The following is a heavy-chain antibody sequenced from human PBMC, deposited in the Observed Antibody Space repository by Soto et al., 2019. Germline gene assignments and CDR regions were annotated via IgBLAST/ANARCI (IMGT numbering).Heavy chain of an antibody. J-gene: IGHJ1*01. Sequence: LRLSCAASGFTFSSYAMSWVRQAPGKGLEWVSAISGSGGSTYYADSVKGRFTISRDNPKNTLYLQMNSLRAEDTAVYYCAKAPGYCSSTSCPEYFQHWGQGTLVTVSS. CDR3: AKAPGYCSSTSCPEYFQH. CDR1: GFTFSSYA. CDR2: ISGSGGST. D-gene: IGHD2-2*01. V-gene: IGHV3-23*01.